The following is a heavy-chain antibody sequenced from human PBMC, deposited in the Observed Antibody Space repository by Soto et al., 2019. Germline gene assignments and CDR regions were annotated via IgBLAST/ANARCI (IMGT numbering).Heavy chain of an antibody. V-gene: IGHV4-39*01. J-gene: IGHJ4*02. CDR3: ARRLHAGIVVVGQLGY. CDR2: IFYSGTT. D-gene: IGHD3-22*01. Sequence: QLQLQESGPGLVKPSETLSLTCTVSGGSIRSSSYYWAWIRQPPGKGLEWIGSIFYSGTTYYNPSVKRRVTKSIATAKRQFYLKLSPVSAADTAVYYCARRLHAGIVVVGQLGYWGQGTLVTDSS. CDR1: GGSIRSSSYY.